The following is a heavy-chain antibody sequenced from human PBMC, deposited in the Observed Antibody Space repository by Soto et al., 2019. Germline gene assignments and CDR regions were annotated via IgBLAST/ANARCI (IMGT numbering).Heavy chain of an antibody. Sequence: SETLSLTCAVYGGSFSGYYWSWIRQPPGKGLEWIGEINHSGSTNYNPSLKSRVTISVDTSKNQFSLKLSSVTAADTAVYYCARRGIAARRTKGFDYWGQGTLVTVSS. CDR3: ARRGIAARRTKGFDY. CDR2: INHSGST. D-gene: IGHD6-6*01. J-gene: IGHJ4*02. V-gene: IGHV4-34*01. CDR1: GGSFSGYY.